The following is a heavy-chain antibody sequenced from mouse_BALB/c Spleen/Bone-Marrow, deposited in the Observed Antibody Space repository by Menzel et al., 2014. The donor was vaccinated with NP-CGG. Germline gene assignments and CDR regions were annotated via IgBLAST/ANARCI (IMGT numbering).Heavy chain of an antibody. J-gene: IGHJ1*01. CDR3: ATMITDWYFDV. CDR1: GFNIKDTY. D-gene: IGHD2-4*01. V-gene: IGHV14-3*02. CDR2: IDPANGNT. Sequence: EVKLEESEAELVKPGASVKLSCTASGFNIKDTYMHWVKQRPEQGLEWIGRIDPANGNTKYDPKFQGKATITADTSSNTAYLQLSSLTSEDTAVYYCATMITDWYFDVWGAGTTVTVSS.